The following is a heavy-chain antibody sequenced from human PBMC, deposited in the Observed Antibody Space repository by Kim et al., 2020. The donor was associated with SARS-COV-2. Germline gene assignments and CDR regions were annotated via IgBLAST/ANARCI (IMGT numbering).Heavy chain of an antibody. Sequence: SVKVSCKASGGTFSSYAISWVRQAPGQGLEWMGGIIPIFGTANYAQKFQGRVTITADESTSTAYMELSSLRSEDTAVYYCARVMGLRGGYCSGGSCYSNRYLYYYYGMDVWGQGTTVTVSS. D-gene: IGHD2-15*01. CDR1: GGTFSSYA. CDR3: ARVMGLRGGYCSGGSCYSNRYLYYYYGMDV. J-gene: IGHJ6*02. CDR2: IIPIFGTA. V-gene: IGHV1-69*13.